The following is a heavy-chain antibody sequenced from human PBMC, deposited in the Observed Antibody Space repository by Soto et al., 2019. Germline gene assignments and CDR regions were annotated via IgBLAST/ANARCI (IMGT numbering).Heavy chain of an antibody. CDR1: GWSFSGYY. D-gene: IGHD3-10*01. CDR3: AREEHRSGRPNALDI. CDR2: INHSGST. Sequence: SGNPALTFAVYGWSFSGYYWSWIRQPPGKGLEWIGEINHSGSTNYNPSLKSRVTISVDTSKNQFSLKLSSVTAADTAVYYCAREEHRSGRPNALDIWGQGSMVT. J-gene: IGHJ3*02. V-gene: IGHV4-34*01.